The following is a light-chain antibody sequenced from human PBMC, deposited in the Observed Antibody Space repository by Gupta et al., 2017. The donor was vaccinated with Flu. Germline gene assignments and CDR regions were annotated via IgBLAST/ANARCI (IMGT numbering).Light chain of an antibody. V-gene: IGKV1-39*01. Sequence: IQMTQSPSSLSTSGGDRVTITCRESQKIGRHLNWYQQKPGNAPKLLISASSRVPSGVPSRFSGSGSGADFTLTIGSLQPEDFATYYCQHRHSTPFTLGRGTKVEIK. CDR1: QKIGRH. J-gene: IGKJ4*01. CDR2: ASS. CDR3: QHRHSTPFT.